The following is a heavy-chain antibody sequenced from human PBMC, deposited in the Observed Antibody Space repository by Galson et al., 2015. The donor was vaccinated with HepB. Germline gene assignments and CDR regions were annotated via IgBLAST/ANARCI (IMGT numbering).Heavy chain of an antibody. CDR1: GFTFSSYA. CDR2: ISGSGGST. J-gene: IGHJ4*02. V-gene: IGHV3-23*01. D-gene: IGHD1-26*01. CDR3: AKPIVGATMLPVHFDY. Sequence: SLRLSCAASGFTFSSYAMSWVRQAPGKGLEWVSAISGSGGSTYYADSVKGRFTISRDNSRNTLYLQMNSLRAEDTAVYYCAKPIVGATMLPVHFDYWGQGTLVTVSS.